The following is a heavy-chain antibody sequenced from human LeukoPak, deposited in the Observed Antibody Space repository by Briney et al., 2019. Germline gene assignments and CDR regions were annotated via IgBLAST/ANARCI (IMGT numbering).Heavy chain of an antibody. D-gene: IGHD3-3*01. CDR1: GFTFSSYG. Sequence: PGGSLRLSCAASGFTFSSYGMHWVRQAPGKGLEWVAVIWYDGSNKYYADSVKGRFTISRDNSKNTLYLQMSSLRAEDTAVYYFARGPAYYVFWGVSLDYWGQGTLVTVSS. CDR2: IWYDGSNK. V-gene: IGHV3-33*01. J-gene: IGHJ4*02. CDR3: ARGPAYYVFWGVSLDY.